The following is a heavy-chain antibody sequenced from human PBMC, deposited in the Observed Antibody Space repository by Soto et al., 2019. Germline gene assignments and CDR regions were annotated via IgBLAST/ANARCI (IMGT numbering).Heavy chain of an antibody. Sequence: ASVKVSCKASGYTFTSYYMHWVRQAHGQGLEWMGIINPSGGSTSYAQKFQGRVTMTRDTSTSTVYMELSSLRSEDTAVYYCARGGYYYDSSGSHDAFDIWGQGTMVTVSS. CDR3: ARGGYYYDSSGSHDAFDI. V-gene: IGHV1-46*01. J-gene: IGHJ3*02. CDR1: GYTFTSYY. CDR2: INPSGGST. D-gene: IGHD3-22*01.